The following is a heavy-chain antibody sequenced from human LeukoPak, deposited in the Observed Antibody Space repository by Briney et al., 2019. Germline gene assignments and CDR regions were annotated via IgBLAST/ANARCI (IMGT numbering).Heavy chain of an antibody. J-gene: IGHJ4*02. CDR3: ARRPRYSSGWYYFDS. D-gene: IGHD6-19*01. CDR2: INHSGST. V-gene: IGHV4-34*01. Sequence: ASEALSLTCAVYGGSFSGDYWNWIRQPPGKGLEWIGEINHSGSTNSNPSLKSRVTISEDRSKNQFSLKLSSVTAADTAVYYCARRPRYSSGWYYFDSWGQGTLVTVSS. CDR1: GGSFSGDY.